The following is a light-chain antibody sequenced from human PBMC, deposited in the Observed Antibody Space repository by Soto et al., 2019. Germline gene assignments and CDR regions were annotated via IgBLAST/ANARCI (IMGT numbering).Light chain of an antibody. V-gene: IGLV1-44*01. Sequence: QYVLTQPPSASGSPGQRVTISCSGSSSNIGSNTVNWYQQLPGTATKLLIYSNNQRPSGVPDRFSGSKSGTSASLAISGLQSEDEADYYCAAWDDSLNGLYVFGTGTKVTVL. CDR1: SSNIGSNT. CDR2: SNN. CDR3: AAWDDSLNGLYV. J-gene: IGLJ1*01.